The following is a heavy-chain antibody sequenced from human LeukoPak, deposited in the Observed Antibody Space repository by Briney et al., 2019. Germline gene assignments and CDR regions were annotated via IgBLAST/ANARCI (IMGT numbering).Heavy chain of an antibody. D-gene: IGHD3-3*01. CDR3: AKDELDYDFWSGPANYYYYYYMDV. Sequence: PGGSLRLSCAASGSTFSSYGMHWVRQAPGKGLEWVAFIRYDGSNKYYADSVKGRFTISRDNSKNTLYLQMNSLRAEDTAVYYCAKDELDYDFWSGPANYYYYYYMDVWGKGTTVTVSS. CDR2: IRYDGSNK. CDR1: GSTFSSYG. V-gene: IGHV3-30*02. J-gene: IGHJ6*03.